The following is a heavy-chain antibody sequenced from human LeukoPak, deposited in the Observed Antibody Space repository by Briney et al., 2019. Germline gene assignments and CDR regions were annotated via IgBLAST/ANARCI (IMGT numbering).Heavy chain of an antibody. Sequence: GGSLRLSCAASGFTFSSYAMSWVRQAPGNGLEWVSAISGSGGSTYYADSVKGRFTISRDNSKNTLYLQMNSLRAEDTAVYYCARGDSSGYYPYWFDPWGQGTLVTVSS. J-gene: IGHJ5*02. CDR1: GFTFSSYA. CDR2: ISGSGGST. V-gene: IGHV3-23*01. D-gene: IGHD3-22*01. CDR3: ARGDSSGYYPYWFDP.